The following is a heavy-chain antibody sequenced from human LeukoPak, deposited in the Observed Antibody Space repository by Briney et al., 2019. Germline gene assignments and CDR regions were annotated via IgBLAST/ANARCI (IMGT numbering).Heavy chain of an antibody. CDR1: GFTFSSYW. V-gene: IGHV3-74*01. Sequence: PGGSLRLSCAASGFTFSSYWMHWVRQAPGKGLVWVSRINSDGSSTTYADSVKGRLTISRDNAKNTLYLQMNSLRAEDTAVYYCARDQLYCSGGTCYFEYWGQGTLVTVSS. CDR3: ARDQLYCSGGTCYFEY. J-gene: IGHJ4*02. CDR2: INSDGSST. D-gene: IGHD2-15*01.